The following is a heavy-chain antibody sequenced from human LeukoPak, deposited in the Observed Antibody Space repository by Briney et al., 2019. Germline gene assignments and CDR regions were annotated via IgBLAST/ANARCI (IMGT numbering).Heavy chain of an antibody. D-gene: IGHD3-3*01. CDR2: ISGSGGRT. J-gene: IGHJ4*02. Sequence: GGSLRLSCAASGFSFSVYAMSWVRQAPGKGLERVSSISGSGGRTYYTNSVKGRLTISRENFKNTVYLEMNNLGAEDTALYYCAKGGQDFDFWRFDYWGQGNLVIVSS. CDR1: GFSFSVYA. V-gene: IGHV3-23*01. CDR3: AKGGQDFDFWRFDY.